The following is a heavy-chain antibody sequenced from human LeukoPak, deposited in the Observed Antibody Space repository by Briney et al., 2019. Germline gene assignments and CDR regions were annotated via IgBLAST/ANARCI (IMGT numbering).Heavy chain of an antibody. V-gene: IGHV3-11*06. CDR3: ASHSGWYHFDY. CDR2: ISGSSTDT. CDR1: GFIFSDYY. D-gene: IGHD6-19*01. J-gene: IGHJ4*02. Sequence: GGSLRLSCAASGFIFSDYYMSWIRQAPGKGLEWVSCISGSSTDTNYADSVKGRFTVSRDNAKHSLYLQMNSLRAEDTAVYYRASHSGWYHFDYWGRGTLVTVSS.